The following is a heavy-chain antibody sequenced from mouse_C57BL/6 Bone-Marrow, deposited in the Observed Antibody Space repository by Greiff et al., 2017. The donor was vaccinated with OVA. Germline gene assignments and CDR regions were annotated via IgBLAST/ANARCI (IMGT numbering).Heavy chain of an antibody. Sequence: VKLQESDAELVKPGASVKISCKVSGYTFTDHTIHWMKQRPEQGLEWIGYIYPRDGSTKYNEKFKGKATLTADKSSSTAYMQLNSLTSEDSAVYFCASYYGSSWFAYWGQGTLVTVSA. D-gene: IGHD1-1*01. CDR2: IYPRDGST. V-gene: IGHV1-78*01. J-gene: IGHJ3*01. CDR3: ASYYGSSWFAY. CDR1: GYTFTDHT.